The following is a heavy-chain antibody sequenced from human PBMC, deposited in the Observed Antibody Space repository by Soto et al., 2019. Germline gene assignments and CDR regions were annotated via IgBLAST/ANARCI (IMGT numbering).Heavy chain of an antibody. V-gene: IGHV3-23*01. J-gene: IGHJ4*02. Sequence: GGSLRLSCAASGFTFSSCAMSWVRQAPGKGLEWVSVISGSGASTYYADSVKGRFSISRDNAKNALYLQMNSLRAEDTAVYYCARERYYDILTGYLEWGQGTLVTVS. CDR2: ISGSGAST. CDR3: ARERYYDILTGYLE. CDR1: GFTFSSCA. D-gene: IGHD3-9*01.